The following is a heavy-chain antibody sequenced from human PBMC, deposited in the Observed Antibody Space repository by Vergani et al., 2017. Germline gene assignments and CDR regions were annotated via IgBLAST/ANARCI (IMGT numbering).Heavy chain of an antibody. J-gene: IGHJ4*02. V-gene: IGHV3-23*01. CDR3: AKRDTLASVLDY. CDR2: ISGSGGST. CDR1: GFTFSSYA. D-gene: IGHD2-2*02. Sequence: EVQLLESGGGLVQPGGSLRLSCAASGFTFSSYAMSWVRQAPGKGLEWVSAISGSGGSTYYADSVKGRFTISRDNSKNTLYLQMNSLRAEDKAVYDCAKRDTLASVLDYWGQGTLVTVSS.